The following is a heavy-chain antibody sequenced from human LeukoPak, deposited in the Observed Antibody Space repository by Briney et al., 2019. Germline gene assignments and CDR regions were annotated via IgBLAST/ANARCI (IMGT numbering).Heavy chain of an antibody. CDR2: INSDGSST. CDR1: GFTFSSYW. CDR3: AREDQQLVRAFDI. V-gene: IGHV3-74*01. D-gene: IGHD6-13*01. J-gene: IGHJ3*02. Sequence: GGSLRLSCAASGFTFSSYWMHWVRQAPGKGLVWVSRINSDGSSTSYADSVKGRFTISRDNAKNTLYLQMNSLRAEDTAVYYCAREDQQLVRAFDIWGQGTMVTV.